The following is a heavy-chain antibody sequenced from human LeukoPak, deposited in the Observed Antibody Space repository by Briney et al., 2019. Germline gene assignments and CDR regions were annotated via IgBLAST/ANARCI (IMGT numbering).Heavy chain of an antibody. D-gene: IGHD3-22*01. CDR1: GASIRSSTYY. J-gene: IGHJ4*02. CDR3: ARDVGATMIVVVLHSNYFDY. CDR2: IYYSGST. V-gene: IGHV4-39*07. Sequence: PSETLSLTCTVSGASIRSSTYYWGWIRQPPGKGLEWIGSIYYSGSTYYNPSLKSRVTISVDTSKNQFSLKLSSVTAADTAVYYCARDVGATMIVVVLHSNYFDYWGQGTLVTVSS.